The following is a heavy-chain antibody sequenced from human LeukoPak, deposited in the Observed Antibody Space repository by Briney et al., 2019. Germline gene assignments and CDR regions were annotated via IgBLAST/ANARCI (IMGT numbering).Heavy chain of an antibody. J-gene: IGHJ4*02. CDR2: IHYSGTT. V-gene: IGHV4-39*07. CDR3: ARNYDSSGYTAFGY. D-gene: IGHD3-22*01. CDR1: GGSISRSDSY. Sequence: SETLSLTCTVSGGSISRSDSYWNWIRQPPGKDLEWIGSIHYSGTTYYNPSLKSRVTISVDTSKNQFSLKLSSVTAADTAVYYCARNYDSSGYTAFGYWGRGTLLTVSS.